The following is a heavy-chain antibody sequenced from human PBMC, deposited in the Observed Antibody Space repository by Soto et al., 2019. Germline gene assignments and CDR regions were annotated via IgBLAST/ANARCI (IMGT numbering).Heavy chain of an antibody. CDR2: INHSGST. D-gene: IGHD6-13*01. Sequence: SETLSLTCAVYGGSFSGYYWSWIRRPPGKGLECIGEINHSGSTNYNPSLKSRVTISVDTSKNQFSLKLSSVTAADTAVYYCARAGERKQQPERYFDYWGQGTLVTVSS. J-gene: IGHJ4*02. CDR3: ARAGERKQQPERYFDY. CDR1: GGSFSGYY. V-gene: IGHV4-34*01.